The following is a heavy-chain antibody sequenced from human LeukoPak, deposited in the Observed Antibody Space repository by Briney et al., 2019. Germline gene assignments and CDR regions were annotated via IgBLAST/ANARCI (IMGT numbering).Heavy chain of an antibody. V-gene: IGHV4-59*01. J-gene: IGHJ4*02. D-gene: IGHD2-2*02. CDR3: ARGELVVPAAIRAYFDY. CDR1: GGSISSYY. Sequence: SETLSLTCTVSGGSISSYYWSWLRQPPGKGLEWIGYIYYSGSTNYNPSLKSRVTISVDTSKNQFSLKLSYVTAADTAVYYCARGELVVPAAIRAYFDYWGQGTLVTVSS. CDR2: IYYSGST.